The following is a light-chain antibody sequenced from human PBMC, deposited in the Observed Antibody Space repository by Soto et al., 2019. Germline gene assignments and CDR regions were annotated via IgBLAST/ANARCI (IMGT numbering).Light chain of an antibody. Sequence: EVVMTQSPATVSVSPGEGVTLSCRASQTISNDLAWYQQKPGQAPRLLIYGASTRATGVPARFSGGGSGTEFTLTISSLQSEDVASYYCQQHNKWPPVTFGGGTKVEIK. CDR1: QTISND. V-gene: IGKV3-15*01. CDR2: GAS. CDR3: QQHNKWPPVT. J-gene: IGKJ4*01.